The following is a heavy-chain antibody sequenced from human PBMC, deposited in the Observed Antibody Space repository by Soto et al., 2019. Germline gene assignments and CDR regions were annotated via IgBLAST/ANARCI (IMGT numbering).Heavy chain of an antibody. J-gene: IGHJ4*01. D-gene: IGHD1-26*01. CDR2: TYYMSKCYY. Sequence: QVQLQQSGPGLVKPSQTLLLTCDISGDSVSSNTAGWNWVRQSPSIGLEWLGRTYYMSKCYYDYAQSVRSRITSNPDTSKSQYSLQLNSVPAEDTAVYYCARGEQYSGRIFDYWGQGTLVTVSS. CDR3: ARGEQYSGRIFDY. CDR1: GDSVSSNTAG. V-gene: IGHV6-1*01.